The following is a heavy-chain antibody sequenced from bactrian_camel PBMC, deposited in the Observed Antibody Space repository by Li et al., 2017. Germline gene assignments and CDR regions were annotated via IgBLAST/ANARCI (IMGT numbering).Heavy chain of an antibody. D-gene: IGHD4*01. CDR2: IDRAGAP. V-gene: IGHV3S53*01. Sequence: QLVESGGGSVQAGGSLRLSCAASGYSVSTGYMAWFRQAPGKEREGVAAIDRAGAPTYTYAVAGRFTISPDNEKNTVYLQMNSLKPGDTAMYYCATRRLASGVCSRFQEYNVWSQGTQVTVS. CDR3: ATRRLASGVCSRFQEYNV. CDR1: GYSVSTGY. J-gene: IGHJ4*01.